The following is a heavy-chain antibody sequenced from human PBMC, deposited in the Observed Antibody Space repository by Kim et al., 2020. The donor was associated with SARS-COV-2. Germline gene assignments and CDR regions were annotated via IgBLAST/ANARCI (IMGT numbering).Heavy chain of an antibody. D-gene: IGHD3-3*01. Sequence: SETLSLTCTVSGGSISSGGYYWSWIRQHPGKGLEWIGYIYYSGSTYYNPSLKSRVTIAVATSKNPFSLKLSSVTAADTAVYYCARSPHYGYDFGAKFDYWGQGTLVTVSS. CDR1: GGSISSGGYY. J-gene: IGHJ4*02. V-gene: IGHV4-31*03. CDR2: IYYSGST. CDR3: ARSPHYGYDFGAKFDY.